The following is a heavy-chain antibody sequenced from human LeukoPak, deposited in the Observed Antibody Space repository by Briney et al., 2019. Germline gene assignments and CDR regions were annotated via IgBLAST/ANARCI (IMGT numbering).Heavy chain of an antibody. CDR2: FSTSGGST. V-gene: IGHV3-23*01. CDR3: AKRGNSSSWFVHYFQQ. J-gene: IGHJ1*01. Sequence: GGSVRLSCAASGFTFSSYAMGWDRQAPGKGLEWVSSFSTSGGSTYYADSVKGRFTISRDKSRNTLYLQMNSLRVEDTAVYYCAKRGNSSSWFVHYFQQWGQGTLVTVSS. D-gene: IGHD6-13*01. CDR1: GFTFSSYA.